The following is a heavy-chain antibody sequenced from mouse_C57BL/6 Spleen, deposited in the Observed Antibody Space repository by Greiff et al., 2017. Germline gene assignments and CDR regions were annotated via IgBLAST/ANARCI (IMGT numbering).Heavy chain of an antibody. Sequence: EVQLVESGPALVKPSQTVSLTCTVTGYSITNGNHWWNWLRQVSGSKLEWIGYISSSGSTDRNPSLKSRISITRDTSKNQLFLQLYSVTTEAIATYYCARGITTDDWAMDYWGQGTSVTVSS. CDR1: GYSITNGNHW. J-gene: IGHJ4*01. D-gene: IGHD1-1*01. CDR3: ARGITTDDWAMDY. CDR2: ISSSGST. V-gene: IGHV3-4*01.